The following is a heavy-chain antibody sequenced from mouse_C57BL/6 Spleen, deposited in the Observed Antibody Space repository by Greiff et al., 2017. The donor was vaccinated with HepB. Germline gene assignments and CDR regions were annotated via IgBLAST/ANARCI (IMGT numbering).Heavy chain of an antibody. CDR3: ARSYDGYYVYAIDY. V-gene: IGHV1-7*01. J-gene: IGHJ4*01. D-gene: IGHD2-3*01. Sequence: QVHVKQSGAELAKPGASVKLSCKASGYTFTSYWMHWVKQRPGQGLEWIGYINPSSGYTKYNQKFKDKATLTADTSSSTAYMQLSSLTYEDSAVYYCARSYDGYYVYAIDYWGQGTSVTVSS. CDR1: GYTFTSYW. CDR2: INPSSGYT.